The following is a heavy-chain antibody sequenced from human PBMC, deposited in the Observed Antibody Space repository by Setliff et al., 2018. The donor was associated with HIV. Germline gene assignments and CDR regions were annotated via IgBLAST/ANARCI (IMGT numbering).Heavy chain of an antibody. D-gene: IGHD5-18*01. J-gene: IGHJ4*02. CDR2: FDPEDGEA. CDR3: ATRTRWIQLSFDGIFDY. Sequence: ASVKVSCKVSGYTLTELSIHWVRQAFGKGLEWMGGFDPEDGEAIYAQKFHGRVIMTEDTSTDTAYMELSSLTSGDAAVYYCATRTRWIQLSFDGIFDYWGQGTPVTVS. CDR1: GYTLTELS. V-gene: IGHV1-24*01.